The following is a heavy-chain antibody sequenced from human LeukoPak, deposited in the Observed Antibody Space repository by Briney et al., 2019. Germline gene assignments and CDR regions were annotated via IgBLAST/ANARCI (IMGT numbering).Heavy chain of an antibody. CDR3: AREDPQTTVPEGLDV. J-gene: IGHJ6*02. V-gene: IGHV4-59*01. D-gene: IGHD4-17*01. CDR2: IYFSGTT. CDR1: GGSISSYY. Sequence: KPSETLSLTCAVSGGSISSYYWSWIRQSPGRGLEWIGYIYFSGTTNYNPTLKSRVTISVDTSKNQFSLKLTSVTAADTAAYYCAREDPQTTVPEGLDVWGQGTTVTVSS.